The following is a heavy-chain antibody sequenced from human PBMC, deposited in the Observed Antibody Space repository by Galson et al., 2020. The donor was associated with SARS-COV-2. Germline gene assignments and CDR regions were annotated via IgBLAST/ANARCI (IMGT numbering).Heavy chain of an antibody. J-gene: IGHJ5*02. CDR2: VLNSRTT. CDR1: GGSIRSSNYY. V-gene: IGHV4-39*07. Sequence: SETLSLTCTVSGGSIRSSNYYWGWIRQPPRKGLEWIGSVLNSRTTHYSPSLQSRVTISVDTSKNQFSLNLNSVTAADTAMYYCARDATSSGWYNWFDPWGQGTLVTVSS. D-gene: IGHD6-19*01. CDR3: ARDATSSGWYNWFDP.